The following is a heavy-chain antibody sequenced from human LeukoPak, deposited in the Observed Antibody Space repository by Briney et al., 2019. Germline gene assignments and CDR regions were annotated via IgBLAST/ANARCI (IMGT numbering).Heavy chain of an antibody. J-gene: IGHJ4*02. V-gene: IGHV4-38-2*02. D-gene: IGHD5-12*01. CDR1: GYSISNGYY. Sequence: SETLSLTCTVSGYSISNGYYWGWVRQPPGKGREWIVSIYHSGSTYYNPSLKSRVTISVDTSKNQFSLQLSSVTAADTAVYYCARGLRYRGFDYWGQGTLVTVSS. CDR2: IYHSGST. CDR3: ARGLRYRGFDY.